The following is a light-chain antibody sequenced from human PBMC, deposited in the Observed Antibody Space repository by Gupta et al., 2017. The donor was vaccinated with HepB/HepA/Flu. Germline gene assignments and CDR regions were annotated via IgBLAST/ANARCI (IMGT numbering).Light chain of an antibody. CDR2: DAS. CDR3: RHDHGYPLT. Sequence: DISLTQSPSFLSPSVGDRVTITCLASQEISRYLDWYHQAPGKAPKLLLYDASTVHTGVPSRFSGSGSVTXFTLTVXSRQPEDVGTYYYRHDHGYPLTFGXGTRLEIK. CDR1: QEISRY. V-gene: IGKV1-9*01. J-gene: IGKJ5*01.